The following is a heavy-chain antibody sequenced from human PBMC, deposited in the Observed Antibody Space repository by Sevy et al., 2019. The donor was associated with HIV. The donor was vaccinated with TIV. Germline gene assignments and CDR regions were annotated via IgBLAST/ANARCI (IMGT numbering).Heavy chain of an antibody. CDR1: GFTFSSYA. J-gene: IGHJ6*02. Sequence: GGSLRLSCAASGFTFSSYAMSWVRQAPGKGLEWVSAISGSGGSTYYADSVKGRFTISRDNSKNTRYLQMNSRRAEDTAVYYCAKVTRLGYCSSTSCSGDYYYYYGMDVWGQGTTVTVSS. CDR2: ISGSGGST. D-gene: IGHD2-2*01. CDR3: AKVTRLGYCSSTSCSGDYYYYYGMDV. V-gene: IGHV3-23*01.